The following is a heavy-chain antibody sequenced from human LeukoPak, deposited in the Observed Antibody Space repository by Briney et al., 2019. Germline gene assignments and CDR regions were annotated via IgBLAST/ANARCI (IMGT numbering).Heavy chain of an antibody. CDR1: GFTFSDYW. Sequence: GGSLRLSCAVSGFTFSDYWMTWVRQAPGRGLEWVANIKEDGSDKQYVDSVQGRFTISRDNAGNSLHLQMNSLRVEDTAVYYCVRESGVWVGPGIGRPLDVWGKGTAVTVSS. J-gene: IGHJ6*04. V-gene: IGHV3-7*01. CDR2: IKEDGSDK. CDR3: VRESGVWVGPGIGRPLDV. D-gene: IGHD3-16*01.